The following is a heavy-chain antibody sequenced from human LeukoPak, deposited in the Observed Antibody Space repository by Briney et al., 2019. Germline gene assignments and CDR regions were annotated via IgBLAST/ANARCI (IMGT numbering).Heavy chain of an antibody. V-gene: IGHV3-74*01. Sequence: GGPLRLSCAASGFTFSGYWIHWVRQAPVKGLEWVSRVNSDGSRTDYADSVKGRFTISRDNAKNTLFLHMHSLRPEDTAVYYCTRSPYSSSWTFEYWGQGTLV. CDR3: TRSPYSSSWTFEY. D-gene: IGHD6-13*01. J-gene: IGHJ4*02. CDR2: VNSDGSRT. CDR1: GFTFSGYW.